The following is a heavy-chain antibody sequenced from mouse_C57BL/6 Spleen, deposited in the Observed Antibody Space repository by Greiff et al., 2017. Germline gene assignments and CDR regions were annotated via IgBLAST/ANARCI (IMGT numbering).Heavy chain of an antibody. Sequence: QVQLQQPGAELVKPGASVKLSCKASGYTFTSYWMHWVKQRPGQGLEWIGMIHPNSGSTNYNEKFKSKATLTVDKSSSTAYMQLSSLTSEDSAVYYCARWRYDGYYLFAYWGQGTLVTVAA. CDR1: GYTFTSYW. V-gene: IGHV1-64*01. CDR2: IHPNSGST. J-gene: IGHJ3*01. CDR3: ARWRYDGYYLFAY. D-gene: IGHD2-3*01.